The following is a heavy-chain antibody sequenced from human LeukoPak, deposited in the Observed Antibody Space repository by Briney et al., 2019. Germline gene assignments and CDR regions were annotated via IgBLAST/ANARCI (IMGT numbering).Heavy chain of an antibody. D-gene: IGHD6-6*01. CDR2: ISHSGYT. CDR1: GGSISSYY. J-gene: IGHJ2*01. CDR3: TRHGRPVGVDWYFDL. V-gene: IGHV4-59*08. Sequence: SETLSLTCTVSGGSISSYYWSWIRQPPGKGLEWVGFISHSGYTNYSASLKSRVTMSVDTSKNHFSLKVSSVTAADTAVYYCTRHGRPVGVDWYFDLWGRGTLVTVSS.